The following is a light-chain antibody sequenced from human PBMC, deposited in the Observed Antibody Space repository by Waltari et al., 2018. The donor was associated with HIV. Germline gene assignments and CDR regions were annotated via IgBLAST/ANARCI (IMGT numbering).Light chain of an antibody. CDR2: EAS. J-gene: IGKJ1*01. CDR3: QHRYNWPRT. CDR1: QSVNYY. Sequence: DIVLTQSPATLSLSPGDRATLSCRASQSVNYYLVWYQQKPGQAPRLLIYEASKRATGIPARFSGSGSGTDFTLTISSLEPEDFAVYYCQHRYNWPRTFGQGTKVEIK. V-gene: IGKV3-11*01.